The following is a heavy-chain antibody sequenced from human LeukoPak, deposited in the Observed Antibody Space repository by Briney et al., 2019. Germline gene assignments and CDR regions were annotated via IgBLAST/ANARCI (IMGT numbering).Heavy chain of an antibody. D-gene: IGHD6-13*01. CDR1: GYTFTGYY. V-gene: IGHV1-2*02. CDR2: INPNSGGT. Sequence: ASVKVSCKASGYTFTGYYMHWVRQAPGQGLEWMGWINPNSGGTNYAQKFQGRVTMTRDMSTSTVYMELSSLRSEDTAVYYCARASIAAATFPYFDYWGQGTLVTVSS. CDR3: ARASIAAATFPYFDY. J-gene: IGHJ4*02.